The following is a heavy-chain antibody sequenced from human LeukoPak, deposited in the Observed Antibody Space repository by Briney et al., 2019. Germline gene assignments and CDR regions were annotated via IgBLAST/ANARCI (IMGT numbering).Heavy chain of an antibody. CDR1: GGSISSYY. V-gene: IGHV4-59*01. D-gene: IGHD4-23*01. CDR2: IYYSGST. CDR3: ARHRDYGGVDAFDI. Sequence: SETLSLTCTVSGGSISSYYWSWIRQPPGKGLEWIGYIYYSGSTNYNPSLKGRVTISVDTSKNQFSLKLSSVTAADTAVYYCARHRDYGGVDAFDIWGQGTMVTVSS. J-gene: IGHJ3*02.